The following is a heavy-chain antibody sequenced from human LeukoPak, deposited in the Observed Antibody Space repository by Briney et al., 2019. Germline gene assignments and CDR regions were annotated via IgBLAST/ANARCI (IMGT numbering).Heavy chain of an antibody. Sequence: GGSLRLSCAASGFSFISYGMHWVRQAPGKGLEWVGVISDDGRSKGYADSVKGRFTISRDNSKDTLYLQMNSLRDEDTAVYYCAKRPSDYGDYVTYFDYWDQGTLVTVSS. V-gene: IGHV3-30*18. CDR2: ISDDGRSK. CDR3: AKRPSDYGDYVTYFDY. J-gene: IGHJ4*02. D-gene: IGHD4-17*01. CDR1: GFSFISYG.